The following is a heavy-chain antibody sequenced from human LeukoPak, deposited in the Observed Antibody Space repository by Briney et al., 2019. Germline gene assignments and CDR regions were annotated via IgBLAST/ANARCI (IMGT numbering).Heavy chain of an antibody. CDR2: IYHSGST. V-gene: IGHV4-4*02. CDR3: ARDPGYYGSGSYYFDY. D-gene: IGHD3-10*01. J-gene: IGHJ4*02. Sequence: PSETLSLTCAVPGGSISSSNWWSWVRQPPGKGLEWIGEIYHSGSTNYNPSLKSRVTISVDKSKNQFSLKLSSVTAADTAVYYCARDPGYYGSGSYYFDYWGQGTLVTVSS. CDR1: GGSISSSNW.